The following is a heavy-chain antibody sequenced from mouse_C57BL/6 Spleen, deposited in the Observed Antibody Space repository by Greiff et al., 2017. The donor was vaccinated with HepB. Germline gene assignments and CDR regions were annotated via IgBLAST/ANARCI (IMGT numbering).Heavy chain of an antibody. V-gene: IGHV1-22*01. CDR1: GYTFTDYN. Sequence: EVQLVESGPELVKPGASVKMSCKASGYTFTDYNMHWVKQSHGKSLEWIGYINPNNGGTSYNQKFKGKATLTVNKSSSTAYMELRSLTSEDSAVYYCARRGSGNYGYFDYWGQGTTLTVSS. D-gene: IGHD2-1*01. J-gene: IGHJ2*01. CDR3: ARRGSGNYGYFDY. CDR2: INPNNGGT.